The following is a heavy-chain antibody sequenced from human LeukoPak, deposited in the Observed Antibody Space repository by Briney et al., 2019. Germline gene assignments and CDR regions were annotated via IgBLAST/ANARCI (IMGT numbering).Heavy chain of an antibody. D-gene: IGHD2-2*01. CDR2: IYYSGST. CDR3: ARTIVVVPAADFNWFDP. Sequence: PSETLSLTCTVSGGSISSYYWSWIRQPPGKGLEWIGYIYYSGSTNYNPSLKSRVTISVDTSKNQFSLKLSSVTAAGTAVYYCARTIVVVPAADFNWFDPWGQGTLVTVFS. CDR1: GGSISSYY. V-gene: IGHV4-59*01. J-gene: IGHJ5*02.